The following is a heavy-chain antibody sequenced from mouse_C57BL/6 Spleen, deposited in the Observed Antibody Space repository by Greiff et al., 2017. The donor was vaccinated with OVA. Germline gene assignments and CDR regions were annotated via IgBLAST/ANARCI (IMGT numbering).Heavy chain of an antibody. Sequence: EVQLQQSGAELVRPGASVKLSCTASGFNIKDDYMPWVKQRPEQGLEWIGWIDPENGDTEYASKFQGKATITADTSSNTAYLQLSSLTSEDTAVYYCTNYGSSYVRNVGVWGTGTTVTVSS. CDR2: IDPENGDT. J-gene: IGHJ1*03. CDR1: GFNIKDDY. CDR3: TNYGSSYVRNVGV. D-gene: IGHD1-1*01. V-gene: IGHV14-4*01.